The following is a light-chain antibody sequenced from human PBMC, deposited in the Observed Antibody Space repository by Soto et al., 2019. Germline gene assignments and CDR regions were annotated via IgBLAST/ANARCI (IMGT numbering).Light chain of an antibody. Sequence: DIQMTQSPSSLSASVGDRVTITCRASQSISSYLNWYQQKPGKAPKLLIYAASSLQSGGPARFSGSGAGTDFTLTISSLQPEDFDTYYCQQSYSTLEVWTFGQGTKVDI. V-gene: IGKV1-39*01. CDR1: QSISSY. CDR2: AAS. J-gene: IGKJ1*01. CDR3: QQSYSTLEVWT.